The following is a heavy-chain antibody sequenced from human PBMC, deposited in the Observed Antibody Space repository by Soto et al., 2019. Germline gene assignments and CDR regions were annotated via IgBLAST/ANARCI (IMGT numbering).Heavy chain of an antibody. D-gene: IGHD5-12*01. J-gene: IGHJ4*02. CDR3: ARGGYEYRY. CDR2: TKNKGNSYTT. CDR1: GFTLSDHF. V-gene: IGHV3-72*01. Sequence: EVQVVESGGGLVQPGGSLRLSCAASGFTLSDHFMDWVRQAPGKGLEWVGRTKNKGNSYTTEYAASVKGRFTISRDDSKNSVYLHMNSLQSEDTAVYYCARGGYEYRYWGQGTLVTVSS.